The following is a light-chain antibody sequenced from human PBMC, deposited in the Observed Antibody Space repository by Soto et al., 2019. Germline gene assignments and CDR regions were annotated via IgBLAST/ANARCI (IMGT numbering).Light chain of an antibody. J-gene: IGLJ2*01. CDR2: GNN. CDR3: QSYDSSLSGSGV. CDR1: SSNIGTGYD. V-gene: IGLV1-40*01. Sequence: QSVLTQPPSVSGAPGQRVTISCTGSSSNIGTGYDVHWYQQLPGTAPKLLIYGNNNRPSGVPDRFSGSKSGTSASLAITGLQAEDEADYYCQSYDSSLSGSGVFGGGTSSPS.